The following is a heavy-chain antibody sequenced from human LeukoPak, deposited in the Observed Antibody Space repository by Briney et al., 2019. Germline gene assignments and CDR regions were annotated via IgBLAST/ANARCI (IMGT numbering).Heavy chain of an antibody. Sequence: GGSLRLSCAASGFTFSSYGMHWVRQAPGKGLEWVAFIRYDGSNKYYADSVKGRFTISRDNSKNTLYLQINSLRAEDTAVYYCTTDPAMIVVVTKIGDYWGQGTLVTVSS. V-gene: IGHV3-30*02. D-gene: IGHD3-22*01. CDR2: IRYDGSNK. CDR1: GFTFSSYG. J-gene: IGHJ4*02. CDR3: TTDPAMIVVVTKIGDY.